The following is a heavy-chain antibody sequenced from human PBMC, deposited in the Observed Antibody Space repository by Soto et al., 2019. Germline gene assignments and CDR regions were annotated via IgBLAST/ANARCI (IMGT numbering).Heavy chain of an antibody. V-gene: IGHV3-7*05. CDR1: GFTFSSYW. CDR2: IKRDGSVE. CDR3: ARDVSPGSSSSLYLDAFDI. J-gene: IGHJ3*02. D-gene: IGHD6-13*01. Sequence: GGSLRLSCAASGFTFSSYWMTWVRQAPGKGLEWVANIKRDGSVEAYLDSVRGRFTVSRGNVRNSLYLQMNSLRAEDTALYYFARDVSPGSSSSLYLDAFDIWGQGTMVTVSS.